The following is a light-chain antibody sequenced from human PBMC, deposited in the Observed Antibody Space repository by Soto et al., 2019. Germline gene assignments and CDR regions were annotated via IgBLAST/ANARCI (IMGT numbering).Light chain of an antibody. J-gene: IGLJ1*01. CDR3: QSADSSGTYV. CDR2: KDS. Sequence: LTQPASVSGSPGQSITCSGDAFPKQYAYWYQQKPGQAPVLVIYKDSERPSGIPERFSGSSSGTTVTLTISGVQAEDEADYYCQSADSSGTYVFGTGTKLTVL. V-gene: IGLV3-25*02. CDR1: AFPKQY.